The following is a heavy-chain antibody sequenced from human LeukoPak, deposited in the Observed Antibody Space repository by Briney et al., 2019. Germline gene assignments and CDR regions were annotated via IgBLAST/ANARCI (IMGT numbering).Heavy chain of an antibody. CDR3: ARGSFCRSTSCRFFFDS. Sequence: ASVKVSCKSSGGTFNNAGVSWVRQAPGQGLEWVGGIISVLGTTKYAQIFQGRVTITTDESTRIAYMEMSSLRSQDTAVYFCARGSFCRSTSCRFFFDSWGQGTLVTVSS. CDR1: GGTFNNAG. CDR2: IISVLGTT. D-gene: IGHD2-2*01. V-gene: IGHV1-69*05. J-gene: IGHJ4*02.